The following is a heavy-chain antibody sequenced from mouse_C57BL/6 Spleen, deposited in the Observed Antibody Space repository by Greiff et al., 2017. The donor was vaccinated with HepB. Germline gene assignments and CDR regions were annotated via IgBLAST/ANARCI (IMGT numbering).Heavy chain of an antibody. D-gene: IGHD2-3*01. Sequence: VQLQQSGAELVKPGASVKLSCKASGYTFTSYWMHWVKQRPGQGLEWIGMIHPNSGSTNYNEKFKSKATLTVDKSSSTAYMQLSSLTSEDSAVYYCASDDGRAYYAMDYWGQGTSVTVSS. CDR2: IHPNSGST. CDR1: GYTFTSYW. V-gene: IGHV1-64*01. J-gene: IGHJ4*01. CDR3: ASDDGRAYYAMDY.